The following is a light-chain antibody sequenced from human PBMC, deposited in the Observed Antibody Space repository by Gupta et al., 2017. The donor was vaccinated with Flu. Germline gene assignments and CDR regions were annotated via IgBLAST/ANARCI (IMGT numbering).Light chain of an antibody. CDR3: QQDGSSPLT. V-gene: IGKV3-20*01. Sequence: EIVLTQSPGTLSLSPGERATLSCRASQSVSSSYLAWYQQKPGQAPRLLIYGASSRATGIPDRFSGGGSGTXFTLTIXRLEPEDFAVYYCQQDGSSPLTFGXGTKVEIK. CDR1: QSVSSSY. J-gene: IGKJ1*01. CDR2: GAS.